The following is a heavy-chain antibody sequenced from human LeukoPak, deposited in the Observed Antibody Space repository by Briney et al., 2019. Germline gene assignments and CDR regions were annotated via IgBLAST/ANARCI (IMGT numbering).Heavy chain of an antibody. CDR2: IRSKAYGGTT. D-gene: IGHD3-22*01. V-gene: IGHV3-49*03. CDR3: TRVTRITMIVVVIGAFDI. J-gene: IGHJ3*02. Sequence: GGSLRLSCTASGFTFGDYAMSWFRQAPGKGLEWVGFIRSKAYGGTTAYAASVKGRFTISRDDSKSIAYLQMNSLKTEDTAVYYCTRVTRITMIVVVIGAFDIWGQGTMVTVSS. CDR1: GFTFGDYA.